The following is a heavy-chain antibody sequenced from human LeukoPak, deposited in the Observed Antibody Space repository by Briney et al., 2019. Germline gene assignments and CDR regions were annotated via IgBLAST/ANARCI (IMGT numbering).Heavy chain of an antibody. V-gene: IGHV3-30*18. D-gene: IGHD2-2*01. Sequence: GGSLRLSCAASGFTFSSYGMHWVRQAPGKGLEWVAVISYDGSNKYYADSVKGRFTISRDNSKNTLYLQMNSLRAEDTAVYYCAKAKSLYGSSTSCYRLDYWGQGTLVTVSS. CDR3: AKAKSLYGSSTSCYRLDY. J-gene: IGHJ4*02. CDR2: ISYDGSNK. CDR1: GFTFSSYG.